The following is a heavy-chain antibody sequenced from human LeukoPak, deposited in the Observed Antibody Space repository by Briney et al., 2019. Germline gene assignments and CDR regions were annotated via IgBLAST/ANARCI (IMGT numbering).Heavy chain of an antibody. CDR1: GGSISSYY. Sequence: SETLSLTCTVSGGSISSYYWSWIRQPPGKGLEWIGYTHYSGSTNYNPSLKSRVTISVDTSKNQFSLKLSSVTAADTAVYYCARRGLDYDFWSGYYTGYYFDYWGQGTLVTVSS. D-gene: IGHD3-3*01. CDR2: THYSGST. CDR3: ARRGLDYDFWSGYYTGYYFDY. V-gene: IGHV4-59*12. J-gene: IGHJ4*02.